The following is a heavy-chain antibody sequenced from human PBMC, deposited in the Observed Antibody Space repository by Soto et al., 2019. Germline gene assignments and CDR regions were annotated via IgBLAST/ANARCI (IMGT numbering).Heavy chain of an antibody. D-gene: IGHD1-26*01. CDR2: IFFTGNI. CDR3: GRGRSGQIVVFY. V-gene: IGHV4-39*02. Sequence: LSLTCTVSGASLSSISYYWGWIRQPPGKGLEWVGSIFFTGNIYYNPSLKSRVTISVDTSRNQFSLMVNSVTAADTAVYYCGRGRSGQIVVFYWGQGTPVTVSS. CDR1: GASLSSISYY. J-gene: IGHJ4*02.